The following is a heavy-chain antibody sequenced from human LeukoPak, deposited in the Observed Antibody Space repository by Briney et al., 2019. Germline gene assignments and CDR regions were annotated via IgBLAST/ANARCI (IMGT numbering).Heavy chain of an antibody. J-gene: IGHJ4*02. CDR3: ARGDYYDSSGLFDY. V-gene: IGHV1-69*06. CDR2: IIPIFGTP. Sequence: ASVKVSCKASGGTFSRYAISWVRQAPGQGLEWMGRIIPIFGTPNYAQKFQGRVTISADKSTNTAYMEVTSLRSEDTAVYYRARGDYYDSSGLFDYWGQGTLVTVSS. D-gene: IGHD3-22*01. CDR1: GGTFSRYA.